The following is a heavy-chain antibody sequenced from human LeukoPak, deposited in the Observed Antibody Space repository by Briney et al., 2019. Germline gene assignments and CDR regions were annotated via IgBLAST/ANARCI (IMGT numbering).Heavy chain of an antibody. Sequence: ASVKVSCKASGYTFISYAMNWVRQAPGQGLEWMGWISAYNGNTNYAQKLQGRVTMTTDTSTSTAYMELRSLRSDDTAVYYCARSYDILTLPDYWGQGTLVTVSS. V-gene: IGHV1-18*01. CDR3: ARSYDILTLPDY. CDR1: GYTFISYA. D-gene: IGHD3-9*01. J-gene: IGHJ4*02. CDR2: ISAYNGNT.